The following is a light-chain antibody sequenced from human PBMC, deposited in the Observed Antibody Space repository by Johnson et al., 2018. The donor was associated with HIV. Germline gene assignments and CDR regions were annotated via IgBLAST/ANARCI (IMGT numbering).Light chain of an antibody. Sequence: QPVLTQPPSVSAAPGQKVTISCSGSSSNIGNNYVSWYQQLPGTAPKLLIYENNKRPSGIPDRFSGSKSGTSATLGITGLQTGDEADYYCGTWASSLSVYVFGTGTKVTVL. J-gene: IGLJ1*01. V-gene: IGLV1-51*02. CDR2: ENN. CDR3: GTWASSLSVYV. CDR1: SSNIGNNY.